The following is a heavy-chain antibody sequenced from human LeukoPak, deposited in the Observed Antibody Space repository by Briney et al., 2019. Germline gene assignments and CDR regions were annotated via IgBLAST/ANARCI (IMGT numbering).Heavy chain of an antibody. J-gene: IGHJ4*02. CDR3: ARVWGYTYGYFDY. Sequence: SETLSLTCGVSDYSISSDYYWGWIRQPPGKGLEWIGSIYHSGTAYYNPSLISRVIISVDTSKNQFFLKLNSVTAADTAVYYCARVWGYTYGYFDYWGQGTLVTVSS. CDR2: IYHSGTA. V-gene: IGHV4-38-2*01. CDR1: DYSISSDYY. D-gene: IGHD5-18*01.